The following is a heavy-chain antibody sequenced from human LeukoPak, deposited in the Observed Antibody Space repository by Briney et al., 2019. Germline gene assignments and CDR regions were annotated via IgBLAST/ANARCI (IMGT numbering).Heavy chain of an antibody. CDR2: INHSGST. V-gene: IGHV4-34*01. J-gene: IGHJ4*02. CDR3: ARGSWIPAVTGTPEGFDY. Sequence: SETLSLTCAVYGGSFGGYYWSWIRQPPGKGLEWIGEINHSGSTNYNPSLKSRVTISVDTSKNQFSLKLSSVTAADKAVYYFARGSWIPAVTGTPEGFDYWGQGTLVTVSS. CDR1: GGSFGGYY. D-gene: IGHD6-19*01.